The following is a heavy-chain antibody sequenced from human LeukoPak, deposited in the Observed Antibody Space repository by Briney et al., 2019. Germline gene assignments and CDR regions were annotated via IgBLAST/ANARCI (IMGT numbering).Heavy chain of an antibody. CDR3: ARGAHSSVWEYFFYYMDV. V-gene: IGHV3-7*04. Sequence: GGSLRLSCAASGFTFSNYWMSWVRQAPGKGLEWVANIKQDGSVKYYVASVKGRFTISRDNAKNSLYLQMNSLRAEDTGVYYCARGAHSSVWEYFFYYMDVWGKGTTVIVSS. CDR2: IKQDGSVK. CDR1: GFTFSNYW. J-gene: IGHJ6*03. D-gene: IGHD5/OR15-5a*01.